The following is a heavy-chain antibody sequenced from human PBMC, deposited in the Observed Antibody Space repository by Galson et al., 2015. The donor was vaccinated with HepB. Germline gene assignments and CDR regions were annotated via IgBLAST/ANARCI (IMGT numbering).Heavy chain of an antibody. J-gene: IGHJ3*02. Sequence: SLRLSCAASGFTFGDYAMSWFRQAPGKGLEWVGFIRSKAYGGTTEYAASVKGRFTISRDDSKSIAYLQMNSLKTEDTAVYYCTRDLRRGWYLWAFDIWGQGTMVTVSS. CDR3: TRDLRRGWYLWAFDI. CDR1: GFTFGDYA. V-gene: IGHV3-49*03. CDR2: IRSKAYGGTT. D-gene: IGHD6-19*01.